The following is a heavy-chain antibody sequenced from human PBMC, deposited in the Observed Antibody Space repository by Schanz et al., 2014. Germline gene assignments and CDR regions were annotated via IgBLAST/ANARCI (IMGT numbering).Heavy chain of an antibody. CDR3: VRVSWIGRGSFDY. CDR1: GGSISGYY. V-gene: IGHV4-59*01. CDR2: IYYSGNT. Sequence: QVQLQESGPGLVKPSETLSLTCTVSGGSISGYYWTWLRQPPGKTLEWIGYIYYSGNTAYNPSLKGRFTMSVDTSKNPFSLNLSSLTAADTAVYYCVRVSWIGRGSFDYWGQGTLVTVSS. D-gene: IGHD1-1*01. J-gene: IGHJ4*02.